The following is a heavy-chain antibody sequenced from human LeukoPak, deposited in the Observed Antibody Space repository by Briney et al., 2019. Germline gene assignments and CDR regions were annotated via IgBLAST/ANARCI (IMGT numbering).Heavy chain of an antibody. CDR1: GGSISNYY. CDR3: ASGSSCYDR. V-gene: IGHV4-4*07. CDR2: IYSSGTT. Sequence: SETLSLTCTVSGGSISNYYWSWIRQPAGKGLEWIGRIYSSGTTIYNPSLKSRVTMSVDTSKNQFSLKLSSVTAADTAVYFCASGSSCYDRWGQGTLVTVSS. D-gene: IGHD5-12*01. J-gene: IGHJ4*02.